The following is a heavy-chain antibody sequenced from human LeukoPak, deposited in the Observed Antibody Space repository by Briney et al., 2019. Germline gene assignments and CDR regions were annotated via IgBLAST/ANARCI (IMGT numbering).Heavy chain of an antibody. J-gene: IGHJ4*02. CDR1: GLNFSSYA. D-gene: IGHD3-22*01. Sequence: GGSVRLYCAASGLNFSSYAMNWVHQPPGKGLKWDSAISGSGGSTYYADSVKGRFTISRDNSRNTLYLQMHSLIAEDTAVYYCAKDKHYYYDSCGYYYFDYWGQGTLVTVSS. CDR2: ISGSGGST. CDR3: AKDKHYYYDSCGYYYFDY. V-gene: IGHV3-23*01.